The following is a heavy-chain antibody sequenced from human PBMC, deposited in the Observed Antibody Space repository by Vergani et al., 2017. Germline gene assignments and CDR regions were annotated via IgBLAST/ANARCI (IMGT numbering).Heavy chain of an antibody. CDR1: GVSIGSNSYY. J-gene: IGHJ6*02. D-gene: IGHD3-9*01. CDR3: ARVMYRDEASTGYRLEGMDI. Sequence: QLQLQESGPGLVKPSETLSLTCTVSGVSIGSNSYYWGWIRQPPGKGLEWIGTIYYTGSTNYNPSLNSRVTMSVDTSKNQFSLKLRSVTAADTAVYFCARVMYRDEASTGYRLEGMDIWGQGTTVTISS. V-gene: IGHV4-39*07. CDR2: IYYTGST.